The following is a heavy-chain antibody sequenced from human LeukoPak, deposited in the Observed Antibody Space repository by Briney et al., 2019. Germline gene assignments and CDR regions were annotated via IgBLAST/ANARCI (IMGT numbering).Heavy chain of an antibody. CDR3: ARHFTYYYDSSGYPRDAFDI. CDR2: MYYSGST. J-gene: IGHJ3*02. D-gene: IGHD3-22*01. CDR1: GGSISGYY. V-gene: IGHV4-59*08. Sequence: SETLSLTCTVSGGSISGYYWSWIRQSPGKGLVWIGYMYYSGSTNHNPSLKSRVTMSVDMSKNQFSLKLSSVTAADTALYYCARHFTYYYDSSGYPRDAFDIWGQGTMVTVSS.